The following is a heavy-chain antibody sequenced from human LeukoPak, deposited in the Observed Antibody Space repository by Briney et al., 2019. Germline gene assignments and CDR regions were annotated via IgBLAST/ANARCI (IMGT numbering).Heavy chain of an antibody. CDR1: GGSVSSYH. J-gene: IGHJ4*02. D-gene: IGHD5-18*01. CDR3: ARDGLYSYGYSYFVY. Sequence: PSETLSLTCTVSGGSVSSYHWSWIRQPAGKGLEWIGRIHSSGVTNHNPSLKSRVTLSLDTSKSQFSLKLTSVTAADTAVYYCARDGLYSYGYSYFVYWGQGILVTVSS. CDR2: IHSSGVT. V-gene: IGHV4-4*07.